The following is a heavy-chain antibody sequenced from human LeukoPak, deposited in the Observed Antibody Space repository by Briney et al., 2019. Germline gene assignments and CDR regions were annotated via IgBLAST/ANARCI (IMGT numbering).Heavy chain of an antibody. J-gene: IGHJ4*02. CDR1: GGSVSSNSAA. CDR3: AREDYYDSSGPNYYFDY. Sequence: SQTLSLTCAISGGSVSSNSAAWNWIRQSPSRGLEWLGRTYYRSKWYNDYAVSVKSRITINPDTSKNQFSLQLNSVTPEDTAVYYCAREDYYDSSGPNYYFDYWGQGTLVTVSS. CDR2: TYYRSKWYN. V-gene: IGHV6-1*01. D-gene: IGHD3-22*01.